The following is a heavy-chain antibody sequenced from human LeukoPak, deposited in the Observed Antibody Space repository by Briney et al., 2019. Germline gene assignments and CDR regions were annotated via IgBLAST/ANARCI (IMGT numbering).Heavy chain of an antibody. CDR2: INPNSGGT. CDR1: GYTFTGYY. CDR3: ARGEMWGYYFDY. J-gene: IGHJ4*02. D-gene: IGHD5-24*01. Sequence: ASVKVSCKDSGYTFTGYYMHWVRQAPGQRLEWMGWINPNSGGTNYAQKFQGRVTMTRDTSIRTAYMESSRLRSDDTAVYYCARGEMWGYYFDYWGQGTLVTVSS. V-gene: IGHV1-2*02.